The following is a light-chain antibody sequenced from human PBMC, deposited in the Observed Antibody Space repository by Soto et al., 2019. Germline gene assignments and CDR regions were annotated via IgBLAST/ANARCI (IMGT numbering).Light chain of an antibody. CDR2: AVF. V-gene: IGKV1-39*01. J-gene: IGKJ1*01. Sequence: DIQMTQSPSSLSASVGDRVTITCRASQSISSYLNWYQQKPGKAPNLLIHAVFNLQSGVPSRFSGSGSGTDFTLTISSLQPEDFATYYCQQSYSFPRTFGQGTKVEIK. CDR1: QSISSY. CDR3: QQSYSFPRT.